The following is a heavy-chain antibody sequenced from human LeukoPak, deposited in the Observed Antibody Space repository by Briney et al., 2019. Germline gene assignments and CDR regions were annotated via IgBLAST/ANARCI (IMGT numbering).Heavy chain of an antibody. J-gene: IGHJ5*02. CDR1: GGSISSGDYY. V-gene: IGHV4-30-4*08. CDR2: IYYSGST. D-gene: IGHD3-3*01. Sequence: SETLSLTCTVSGGSISSGDYYWSWIRQPPGKGLEWFGYIYYSGSTYYNPSLKSRVTISVDTSKNQFSLKLSSVTAADTAVYYCARDYDSNGNWFDPWGQGTLVTVSS. CDR3: ARDYDSNGNWFDP.